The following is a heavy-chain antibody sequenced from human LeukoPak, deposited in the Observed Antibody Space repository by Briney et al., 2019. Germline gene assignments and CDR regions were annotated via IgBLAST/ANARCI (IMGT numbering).Heavy chain of an antibody. CDR2: ISSSGSTI. D-gene: IGHD3-10*01. V-gene: IGHV3-11*01. CDR1: GFTFGDYY. J-gene: IGHJ4*02. Sequence: KPGGSLRLSCAASGFTFGDYYMSWIRQAPGKGLEWVSYISSSGSTIYYADSVKGRFTISRDNAKNSLYLQMNSLRAEDTAVYYCATDRVDPVWFGELLYLDYWGQGTLVTVSS. CDR3: ATDRVDPVWFGELLYLDY.